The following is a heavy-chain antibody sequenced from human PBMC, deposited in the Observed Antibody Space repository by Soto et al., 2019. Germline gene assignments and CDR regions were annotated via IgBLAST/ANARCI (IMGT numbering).Heavy chain of an antibody. D-gene: IGHD2-2*02. J-gene: IGHJ5*02. CDR2: ISAYNGNT. CDR3: ARSDIVVVPAAIHPPSVYNWFDP. V-gene: IGHV1-18*01. CDR1: GYTFTSYG. Sequence: ASVKVSCKASGYTFTSYGISWVRQAPGQGLEWMGWISAYNGNTNYAQKLQGRVTMTTDTSTSTAYMELRSLRSDDTAVYYCARSDIVVVPAAIHPPSVYNWFDPWGQGTLVTVSS.